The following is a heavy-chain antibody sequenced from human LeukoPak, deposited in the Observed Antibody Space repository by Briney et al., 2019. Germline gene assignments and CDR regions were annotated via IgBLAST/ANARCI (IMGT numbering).Heavy chain of an antibody. CDR1: GGSASSGSYY. CDR2: IYYSGST. J-gene: IGHJ4*02. Sequence: SETLSLTCTVSGGSASSGSYYWSWIRQPPGKGLEWIGYIYYSGSTNYNPSLKSRVTISVDTSKNQFSLKLSSVTAADTAVYYCATIDSGYWGQGTLVTVSS. CDR3: ATIDSGY. V-gene: IGHV4-61*01. D-gene: IGHD6-19*01.